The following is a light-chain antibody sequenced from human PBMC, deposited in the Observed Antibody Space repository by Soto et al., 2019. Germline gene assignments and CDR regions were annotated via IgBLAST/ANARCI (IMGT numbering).Light chain of an antibody. Sequence: DIPMTQSPSTQSASVGDRVTITCRASQSISSWLAWYQQKPGKAPKLLIYDASSLESGVPSRFSGSGSGTEFTLTISSLQPDDFATYYCQQYNSYSRTFGQGTKVEIK. V-gene: IGKV1-5*01. CDR3: QQYNSYSRT. J-gene: IGKJ1*01. CDR2: DAS. CDR1: QSISSW.